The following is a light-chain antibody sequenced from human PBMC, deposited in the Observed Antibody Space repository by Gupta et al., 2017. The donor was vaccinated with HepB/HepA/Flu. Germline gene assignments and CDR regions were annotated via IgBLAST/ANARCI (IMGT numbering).Light chain of an antibody. Sequence: QSALTQPASVSGSPGQAITISCTGTSNDVGGYNLVSWYQHHPGKAPELMIYEVTKRPSGVSNRFSGSKSGNTASLTISGLQAEDEADYYCCSYVGSSTVVFGGGTKLTVL. CDR2: EVT. V-gene: IGLV2-23*02. CDR1: SNDVGGYNL. J-gene: IGLJ2*01. CDR3: CSYVGSSTVV.